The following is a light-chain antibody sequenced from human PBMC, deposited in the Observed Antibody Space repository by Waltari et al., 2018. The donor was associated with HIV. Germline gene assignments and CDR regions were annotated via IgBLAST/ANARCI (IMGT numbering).Light chain of an antibody. V-gene: IGLV2-23*02. CDR2: DVN. CDR3: CAYVGSSSLT. Sequence: QSALTQPASVSGFPAQSITISCPGTSGDVGYYNYVSWYQQHPGKAPKLIIFDVNKRPSGISDRFSGSKSGNTASLTISELQAEDGADYYCCAYVGSSSLTFGGGT. J-gene: IGLJ2*01. CDR1: SGDVGYYNY.